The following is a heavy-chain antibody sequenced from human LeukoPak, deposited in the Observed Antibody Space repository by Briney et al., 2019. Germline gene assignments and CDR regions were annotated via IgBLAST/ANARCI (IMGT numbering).Heavy chain of an antibody. CDR1: GFIFSDYV. CDR3: AGGQGWHFDL. V-gene: IGHV3-23*01. Sequence: GGSLRLSCAASGFIFSDYVMSWVRQAPGKGLEWVSTISAGGGSTNYADSVKGRFTISRDNSKNTLYLQMNSLRAEDTAVYYCAGGQGWHFDLWGLGTLITVSS. J-gene: IGHJ2*01. CDR2: ISAGGGST. D-gene: IGHD2-15*01.